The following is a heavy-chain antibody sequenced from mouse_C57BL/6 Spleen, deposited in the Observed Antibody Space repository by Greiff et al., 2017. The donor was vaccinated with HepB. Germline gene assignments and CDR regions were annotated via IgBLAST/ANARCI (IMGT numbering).Heavy chain of an antibody. CDR2: IYPRDGSN. V-gene: IGHV1-78*01. CDR1: GYTFTDHT. Sequence: VQLQQSDAELVKPGASVKISCKVSGYTFTDHTIHWMKQRPEQGLEWIGYIYPRDGSNKYKEKFKGKATLTADKSSSTAYRQLNSLTSEDSAVYFCARKGWFYAMDYWGQGTSVTVSS. CDR3: ARKGWFYAMDY. J-gene: IGHJ4*01. D-gene: IGHD2-2*01.